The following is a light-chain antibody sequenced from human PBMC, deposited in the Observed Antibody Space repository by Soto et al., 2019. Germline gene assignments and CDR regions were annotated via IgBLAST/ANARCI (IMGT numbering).Light chain of an antibody. Sequence: DIQMTQSPSSLSASVGDRVTITCRASQGISNYLAWYQQIPGKVPKLLISAASTLQSGVPSRLSGSGSGTDLTLTIRSLQPEDVATYYCQMYTNFPAFGGGTKVVIK. CDR2: AAS. V-gene: IGKV1-27*01. CDR1: QGISNY. CDR3: QMYTNFPA. J-gene: IGKJ4*01.